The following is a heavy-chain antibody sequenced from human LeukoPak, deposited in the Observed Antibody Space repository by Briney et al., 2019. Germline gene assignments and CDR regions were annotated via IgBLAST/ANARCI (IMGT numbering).Heavy chain of an antibody. CDR1: GYTFTSYG. CDR3: ARDLQGYYGSGSYYKPLDY. CDR2: ISAYNGNT. D-gene: IGHD3-10*01. Sequence: GASVKVSCKASGYTFTSYGISWVRQAPGQGLEWMGWISAYNGNTNYAQKLQGRVTMTTDTSTSTAYMELRSLRSDDTAVYYCARDLQGYYGSGSYYKPLDYWGQGTLVTVSS. J-gene: IGHJ4*02. V-gene: IGHV1-18*01.